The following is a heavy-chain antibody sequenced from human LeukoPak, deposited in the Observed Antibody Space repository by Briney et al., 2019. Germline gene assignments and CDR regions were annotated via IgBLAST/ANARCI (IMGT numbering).Heavy chain of an antibody. J-gene: IGHJ4*02. CDR3: AKATYDSSGYWADYFDY. CDR1: GFTFSSYG. V-gene: IGHV3-30*18. CDR2: ISYDGSNK. Sequence: PGGSLRLSCAASGFTFSSYGMHWVRQAPGKGLEWVAVISYDGSNKYYADSVKGRFTISRDNSKNTLYLQMNSLRAEDTAVYYCAKATYDSSGYWADYFDYWGQGTLVTVSS. D-gene: IGHD3-22*01.